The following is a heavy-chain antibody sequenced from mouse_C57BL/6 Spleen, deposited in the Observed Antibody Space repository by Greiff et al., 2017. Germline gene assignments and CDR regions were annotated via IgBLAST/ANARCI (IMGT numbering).Heavy chain of an antibody. Sequence: QVQLQQSGAELARPGASVKLSCKASGYNFTSYGISWVKQRTGQGLEWIGEIYPRSGNTYYNAKFKGKATLTADKSSSTAYRELRSLTSEDSAVDFCARLGTGAMDYWGQGTSVTVSS. CDR1: GYNFTSYG. CDR2: IYPRSGNT. D-gene: IGHD2-14*01. J-gene: IGHJ4*01. V-gene: IGHV1-81*01. CDR3: ARLGTGAMDY.